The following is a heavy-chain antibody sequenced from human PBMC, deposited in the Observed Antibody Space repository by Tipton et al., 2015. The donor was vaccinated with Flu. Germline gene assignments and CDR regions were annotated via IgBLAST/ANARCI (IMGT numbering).Heavy chain of an antibody. J-gene: IGHJ4*02. CDR1: GYPISSDYY. Sequence: TLSLTCNVSGYPISSDYYWSWIRQPPGKGLEWIGYIYHSGPTKYNPSLKSRVTTTADMSKNQLSLQLSSVTAADTAVYYCAGRLLGFCSGGGCLSYWGQGIPVIVSP. CDR2: IYHSGPT. V-gene: IGHV4-59*01. CDR3: AGRLLGFCSGGGCLSY. D-gene: IGHD2-15*01.